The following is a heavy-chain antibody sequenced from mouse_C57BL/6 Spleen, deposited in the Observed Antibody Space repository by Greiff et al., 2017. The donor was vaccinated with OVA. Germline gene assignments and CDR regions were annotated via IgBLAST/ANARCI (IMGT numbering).Heavy chain of an antibody. J-gene: IGHJ1*03. Sequence: VHVKQSGPELVKPGASVKISCKASGYSFTDYNMNWVKQSNGKSLEWIGVINPNYGTTSYNQKFKGKATLTVDQSSSTAYMQLNSLTSEDSAVYYCARGGSSPYWYFDVWGTGTTVTVSS. CDR2: INPNYGTT. CDR3: ARGGSSPYWYFDV. V-gene: IGHV1-39*01. D-gene: IGHD1-1*01. CDR1: GYSFTDYN.